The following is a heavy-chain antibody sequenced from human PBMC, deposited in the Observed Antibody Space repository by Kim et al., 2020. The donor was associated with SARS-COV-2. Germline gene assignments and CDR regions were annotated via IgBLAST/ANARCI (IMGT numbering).Heavy chain of an antibody. CDR2: ISWNSGSI. D-gene: IGHD1-26*01. CDR3: AKDGQWELLRFGHYYYGMDV. V-gene: IGHV3-9*01. J-gene: IGHJ6*02. CDR1: GFTFDDYA. Sequence: GGSLRLSCAASGFTFDDYAMHWVRQAPGKGLEWVSGISWNSGSIGYADSVKGRFTISRDNAKNSLYLQMNSLRAEDTALYYCAKDGQWELLRFGHYYYGMDVWGQGTTVTVSS.